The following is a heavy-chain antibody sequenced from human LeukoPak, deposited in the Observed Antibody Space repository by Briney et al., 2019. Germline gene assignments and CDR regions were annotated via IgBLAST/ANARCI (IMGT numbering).Heavy chain of an antibody. CDR1: GYTFTSYD. CDR3: ARELREYSYGYSFDY. Sequence: ASVKVSCKASGYTFTSYDINWVQQATGQGLEWMGWMNPNSGNTGYAQKFQGRVTMTRNTSISTAYMELSSLRSEDTAAYYCARELREYSYGYSFDYWGQGTLVTVSS. D-gene: IGHD5-18*01. CDR2: MNPNSGNT. V-gene: IGHV1-8*01. J-gene: IGHJ4*02.